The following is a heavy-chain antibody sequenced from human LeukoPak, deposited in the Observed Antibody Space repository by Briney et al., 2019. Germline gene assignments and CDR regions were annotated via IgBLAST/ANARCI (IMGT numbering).Heavy chain of an antibody. CDR2: IKQDGSER. J-gene: IGHJ4*02. V-gene: IGHV3-7*01. Sequence: GGSLRLSCAASGFSFSAYWMTWVRQAPGKGLGWVANIKQDGSERHYVDSVRGRFTISRDNARNSLHLQMNSLRAEDTAVYYCARDSTFKLDYWGRGTLVAVSS. CDR1: GFSFSAYW. CDR3: ARDSTFKLDY.